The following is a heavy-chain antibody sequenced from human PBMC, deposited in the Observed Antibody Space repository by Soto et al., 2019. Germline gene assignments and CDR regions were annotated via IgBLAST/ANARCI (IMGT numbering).Heavy chain of an antibody. CDR3: AKKSAKYQLLFSGMDV. D-gene: IGHD2-2*01. J-gene: IGHJ6*02. CDR1: GFTFSSYG. CDR2: ISYDGSNK. V-gene: IGHV3-30*18. Sequence: GGSLRLSCAASGFTFSSYGMHGVGQAPGKGLEWVAVISYDGSNKYYADSVKGRFTISRDNSKNTLYLQMTSLRAEDTAVYYCAKKSAKYQLLFSGMDVWGQGTTVTVSS.